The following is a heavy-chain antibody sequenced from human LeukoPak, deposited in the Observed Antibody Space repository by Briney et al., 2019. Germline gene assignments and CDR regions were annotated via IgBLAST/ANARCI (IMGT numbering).Heavy chain of an antibody. J-gene: IGHJ6*02. CDR3: AKTSGSGSDTGYYYYGMDV. V-gene: IGHV3-23*01. Sequence: GGSLRLPCAASGFTFSSYAMSWVRQAPGKGLEWVSAISGSGGSTYYADSVKGRFTISRDNSKSTLYLQMNSLRAEDTAVYDCAKTSGSGSDTGYYYYGMDVWGQGTTVTVSS. CDR2: ISGSGGST. D-gene: IGHD3-10*01. CDR1: GFTFSSYA.